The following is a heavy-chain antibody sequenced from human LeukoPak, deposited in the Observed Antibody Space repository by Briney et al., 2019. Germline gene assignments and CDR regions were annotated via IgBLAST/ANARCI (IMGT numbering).Heavy chain of an antibody. J-gene: IGHJ5*02. Sequence: ASVKVSCKASGYIFTGYYMHWVRQAPGQGLEWMGWINPNSGGTNYAQKFQGRVTMTRDTSISTAYMELSRLRSDDTAVYYCARVFYDYSTTQQVRYNWFDPWGQGTLVTVSS. CDR1: GYIFTGYY. CDR3: ARVFYDYSTTQQVRYNWFDP. CDR2: INPNSGGT. V-gene: IGHV1-2*02. D-gene: IGHD4-11*01.